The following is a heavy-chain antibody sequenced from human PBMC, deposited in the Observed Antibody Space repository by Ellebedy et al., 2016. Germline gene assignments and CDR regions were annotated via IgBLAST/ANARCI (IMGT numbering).Heavy chain of an antibody. CDR3: ARGGLDFWSGYYTGYFDY. CDR1: GGSISSGGYY. CDR2: IYYSGST. D-gene: IGHD3-3*01. Sequence: LRLXCTVSGGSISSGGYYWSWIRQHPGKGLEWIGYIYYSGSTYYNPSLKSRVTISVDTSKNQFSLKLSSVTAADTAVYYCARGGLDFWSGYYTGYFDYWGQGTLVTVSS. V-gene: IGHV4-31*03. J-gene: IGHJ4*02.